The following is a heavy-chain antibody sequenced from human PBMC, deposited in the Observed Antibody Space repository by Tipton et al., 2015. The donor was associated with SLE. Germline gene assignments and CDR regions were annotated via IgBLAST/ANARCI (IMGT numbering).Heavy chain of an antibody. CDR2: IRDKANNYAT. CDR1: GFRFSDSS. D-gene: IGHD6-19*01. CDR3: TRHISVAGPTSAFDI. V-gene: IGHV3-73*01. J-gene: IGHJ3*02. Sequence: SLRLSCAASGFRFSDSSMHWVRQASGKGLEWVGRIRDKANNYATAYGASVKGRFIISRDDSKKTAYLQMNSLKTDDTAAYYCTRHISVAGPTSAFDIWGQGTMVTVSS.